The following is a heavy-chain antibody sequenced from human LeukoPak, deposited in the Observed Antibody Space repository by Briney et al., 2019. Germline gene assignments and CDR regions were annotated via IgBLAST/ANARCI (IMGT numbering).Heavy chain of an antibody. D-gene: IGHD4-17*01. CDR3: ARGDDYGDYEGELEFDY. J-gene: IGHJ4*02. Sequence: SETLSLTCTVSGCSISSYYWNWIRQPPGKGLEWVGYIYYSGSTNYNPSLKSRVPISVDTSKNQFSLKLSSVTAADTAVYYCARGDDYGDYEGELEFDYWGQGTLVTVSS. CDR2: IYYSGST. V-gene: IGHV4-59*01. CDR1: GCSISSYY.